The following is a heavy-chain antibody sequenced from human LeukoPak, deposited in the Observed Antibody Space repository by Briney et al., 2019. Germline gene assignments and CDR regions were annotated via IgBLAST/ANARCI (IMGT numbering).Heavy chain of an antibody. D-gene: IGHD6-13*01. CDR2: INPNSGGT. Sequence: ASVKVSCKASGXTFTGYYMHWVRQAPXXXXXWXGWINPNSGGTNYAQKFQGRVTMTRDTSISTAYMELSRLRSDDTAVYYCARERGIAAAGTPVYWGQGTLVTVSS. CDR3: ARERGIAAAGTPVY. J-gene: IGHJ4*02. CDR1: GXTFTGYY. V-gene: IGHV1-2*02.